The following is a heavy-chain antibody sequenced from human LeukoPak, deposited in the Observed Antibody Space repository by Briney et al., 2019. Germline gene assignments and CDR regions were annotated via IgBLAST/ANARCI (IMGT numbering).Heavy chain of an antibody. CDR2: IYSDNT. V-gene: IGHV3-53*01. D-gene: IGHD3-10*01. CDR1: GFTVSSNY. Sequence: GGSLRLSYAASGFTVSSNYMSWVRQAPGKGLEWVSFIYSDNTHYSDSVKGRFTISRDNSKNTLYLQMNSLRAEDTAVYYCARSNGYGLVDIWGQGTMVTVSS. J-gene: IGHJ3*02. CDR3: ARSNGYGLVDI.